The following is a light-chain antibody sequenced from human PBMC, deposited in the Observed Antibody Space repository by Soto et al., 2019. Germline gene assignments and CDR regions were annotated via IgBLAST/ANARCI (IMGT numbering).Light chain of an antibody. CDR3: AAWDDSLNGYV. CDR1: SSNIGSHT. V-gene: IGLV1-44*01. Sequence: QAVVTQPPSASGTPGQRVTISCSGSSSNIGSHTVKWYQVFPGTAPKLLIYSTDQRPSGGPDRFSGSKSGTSASLAISGLQSEDEADYYCAAWDDSLNGYVFGTGTKLTVL. J-gene: IGLJ1*01. CDR2: STD.